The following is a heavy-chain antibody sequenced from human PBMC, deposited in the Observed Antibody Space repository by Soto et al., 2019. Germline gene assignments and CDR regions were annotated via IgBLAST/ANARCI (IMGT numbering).Heavy chain of an antibody. CDR3: ARGVWRQIDY. J-gene: IGHJ4*02. CDR2: IYYSGST. D-gene: IGHD3-3*01. V-gene: IGHV4-59*08. CDR1: GGSIGSYY. Sequence: QVQLQESGPGLVKPSETLSLTCAVSGGSIGSYYWSWIRQPPGKGLEWIGYIYYSGSTNYNPSLKSRVTISVDTSKNQFSLKLSSVTAADTAVYYCARGVWRQIDYWGQGTPFTVSS.